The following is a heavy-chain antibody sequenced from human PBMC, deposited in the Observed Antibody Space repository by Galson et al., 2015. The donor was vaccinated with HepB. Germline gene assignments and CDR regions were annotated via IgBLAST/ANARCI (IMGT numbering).Heavy chain of an antibody. Sequence: SLRLSCAASGFSFSSYGMHWVRQAPGQGLQWVSFIRYDGSDKDYADTVKGRFTISRDNSKNTLYLQMNSLRTDDTAVYYCVRDLWIRAFVADSEDYWGQGILVTVS. CDR3: VRDLWIRAFVADSEDY. V-gene: IGHV3-30*02. D-gene: IGHD3-3*01. J-gene: IGHJ4*02. CDR1: GFSFSSYG. CDR2: IRYDGSDK.